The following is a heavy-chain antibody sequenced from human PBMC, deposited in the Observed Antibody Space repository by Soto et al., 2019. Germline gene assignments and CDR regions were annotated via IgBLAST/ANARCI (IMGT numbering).Heavy chain of an antibody. V-gene: IGHV1-69*13. CDR3: AREVASSSWYTPAGYFDY. D-gene: IGHD6-13*01. J-gene: IGHJ4*02. CDR1: GGTFSSYA. Sequence: ASVKVSCKASGGTFSSYAISWVRQAPGQGLEWMGGIIPIFGTANYAQKFQGRVTITADESTSTAYMELSSLRSEDTAVYYCAREVASSSWYTPAGYFDYWGQGTLVTVSS. CDR2: IIPIFGTA.